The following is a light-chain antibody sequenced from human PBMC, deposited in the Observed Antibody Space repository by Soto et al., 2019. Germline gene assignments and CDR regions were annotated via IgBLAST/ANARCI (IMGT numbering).Light chain of an antibody. V-gene: IGKV3-20*01. CDR2: GAS. Sequence: IVLAQSPGTLSLSPGERATLSCRASQSVGTYLAWYQQKPGQAPRLLIYGASSRATGIPDRFSGSGSGTDFTLTISRLEPEDFAVYYCQQYVSILLTFGGGTKVDIK. CDR3: QQYVSILLT. CDR1: QSVGTY. J-gene: IGKJ4*01.